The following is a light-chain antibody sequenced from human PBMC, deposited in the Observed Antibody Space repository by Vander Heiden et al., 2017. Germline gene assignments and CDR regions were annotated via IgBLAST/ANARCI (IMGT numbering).Light chain of an antibody. CDR2: DVS. CDR1: SSDVGGYNY. Sequence: QSALTLPRSVSGSPGQSVTISCTGTSSDVGGYNYVSWYQQHPGKAPKLMIYDVSKRPSGVPDRFSGSKSGNTASLTISGLQAEDEADYYCCSYAGSYTLFVFGTGTKVTVL. CDR3: CSYAGSYTLFV. J-gene: IGLJ1*01. V-gene: IGLV2-11*01.